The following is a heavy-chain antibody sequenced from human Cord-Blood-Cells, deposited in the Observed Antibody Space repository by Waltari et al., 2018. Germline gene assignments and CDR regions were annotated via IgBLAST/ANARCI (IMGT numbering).Heavy chain of an antibody. CDR3: ARDKGLQQLVFDY. D-gene: IGHD6-13*01. Sequence: EVQLVESGGGLVQPGGSLRLSCAASGFTFSSYWMSWVRQAPGKGLEWVANIKQDGSEKYYVDSVKCRVTISRDNAKNSLYLQMNSLRAEDTAVYYCARDKGLQQLVFDYWGQGTLVTVSS. J-gene: IGHJ4*02. CDR1: GFTFSSYW. CDR2: IKQDGSEK. V-gene: IGHV3-7*01.